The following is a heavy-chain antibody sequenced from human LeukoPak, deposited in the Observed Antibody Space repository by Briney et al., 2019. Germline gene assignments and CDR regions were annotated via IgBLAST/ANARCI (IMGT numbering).Heavy chain of an antibody. V-gene: IGHV3-33*08. CDR1: GFTFSSYG. CDR2: IWYDGSNK. CDR3: ARDVEQQLVLNNWFDP. Sequence: PGGSLTLSCAASGFTFSSYGMHWVRQAPGKGLEWVAVIWYDGSNKYYADSVKGRFTISRDNSKNTLYLQMNSLRAEDTAVYYCARDVEQQLVLNNWFDPWGQGTLVTVSS. J-gene: IGHJ5*02. D-gene: IGHD6-13*01.